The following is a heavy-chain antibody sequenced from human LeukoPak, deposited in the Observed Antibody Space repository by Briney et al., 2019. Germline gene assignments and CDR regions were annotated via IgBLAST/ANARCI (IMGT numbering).Heavy chain of an antibody. CDR1: GGSISSYY. D-gene: IGHD3-22*01. V-gene: IGHV4-4*07. J-gene: IGHJ4*02. Sequence: SETLSLTCTVSGGSISSYYWSWIRQPAGKGLEWIGRIYTSGSTNYNPSLKSRVTVSVDTSKNQFSLKLSSVTAADTAVYYCAREEYYDSSGYTTSGFDYWGQGTLVTVSS. CDR2: IYTSGST. CDR3: AREEYYDSSGYTTSGFDY.